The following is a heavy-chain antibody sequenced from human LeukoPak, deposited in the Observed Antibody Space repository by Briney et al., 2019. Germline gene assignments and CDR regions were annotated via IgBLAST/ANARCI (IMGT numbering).Heavy chain of an antibody. J-gene: IGHJ4*02. D-gene: IGHD4-23*01. CDR3: ARKTVVRSYFDY. V-gene: IGHV3-7*03. Sequence: GGSLRLSCADSGFTFSSYWMSWVRQAPGKGLEWVANIKQDGSDKYYVDSVKGRFTISRDNAKNSLYLQINSLRAEDTAVYYCARKTVVRSYFDYWGQGTPVTVSS. CDR1: GFTFSSYW. CDR2: IKQDGSDK.